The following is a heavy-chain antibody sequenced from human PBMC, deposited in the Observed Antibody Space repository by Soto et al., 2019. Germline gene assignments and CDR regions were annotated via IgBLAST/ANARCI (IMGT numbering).Heavy chain of an antibody. CDR2: MNANVDAT. CDR1: GFTFSTND. J-gene: IGHJ5*02. Sequence: ASVKVSCKASGFTFSTNDINWVRQAPGQGLQWMGWMNANVDATDSPQEFKGRVTMTWNASISTAYMELSNLKSDDTAVYYCAREVVDGSSLLLDPGGQ. D-gene: IGHD3-10*01. V-gene: IGHV1-8*01. CDR3: AREVVDGSSLLLDP.